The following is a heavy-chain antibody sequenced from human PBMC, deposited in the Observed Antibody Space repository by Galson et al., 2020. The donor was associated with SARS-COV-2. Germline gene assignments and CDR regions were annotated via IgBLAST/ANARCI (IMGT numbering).Heavy chain of an antibody. CDR2: IYYSGST. J-gene: IGHJ5*02. CDR3: ARVFGGYCSSTSCYTCWFDP. Sequence: SETLSLTCTVSGGSISSSSYYWGWIRQPPGKGLEWIGSIYYSGSTYYNPSLKSRVTISVDTSKNQFSLKLSSVTAADTAVYYFARVFGGYCSSTSCYTCWFDPWGQGTLVTVSS. CDR1: GGSISSSSYY. V-gene: IGHV4-39*01. D-gene: IGHD2-2*02.